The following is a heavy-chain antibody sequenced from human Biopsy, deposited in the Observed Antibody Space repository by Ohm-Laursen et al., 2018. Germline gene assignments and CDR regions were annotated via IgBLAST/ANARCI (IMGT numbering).Heavy chain of an antibody. Sequence: GTLSLTCAVSGDSISSYSWSWIRQPPGKGLEWIGYIYYSGSINYNPSLKGRVTISLDTSKNQFSLKLSSVTAADTAVYYCASMPAAIHEPNYSYYGMHVWGQGTTVTVSS. D-gene: IGHD2-2*02. J-gene: IGHJ6*02. CDR2: IYYSGSI. V-gene: IGHV4-59*08. CDR1: GDSISSYS. CDR3: ASMPAAIHEPNYSYYGMHV.